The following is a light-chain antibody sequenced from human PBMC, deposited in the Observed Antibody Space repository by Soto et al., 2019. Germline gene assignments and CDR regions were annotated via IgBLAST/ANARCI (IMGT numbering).Light chain of an antibody. CDR2: DAS. CDR1: QSVNRY. Sequence: EIVLTQSPVTLSLSPGEGATLSCRASQSVNRYLAWYQQKPGQSPRLLIYDASNRATGTPARFSGSGSGTDFTLTISSLEPEDFAVYYCQQRNDWPLTFGQGTRLEIK. V-gene: IGKV3-11*01. J-gene: IGKJ5*01. CDR3: QQRNDWPLT.